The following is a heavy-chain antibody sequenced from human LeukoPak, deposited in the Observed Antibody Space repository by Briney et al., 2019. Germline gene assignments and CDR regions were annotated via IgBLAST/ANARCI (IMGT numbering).Heavy chain of an antibody. V-gene: IGHV3-33*08. D-gene: IGHD3-22*01. CDR2: IWYDGSNK. Sequence: GRSLRLSCAASGFTFSSYAMHWVRQAPGKGLEWVAVIWYDGSNKYYADSVKGRFTISRDNSKNTLYLQMNSLRAEDTAVYYCARDEALVVVNPTIDYWGQGTLVTVSS. CDR3: ARDEALVVVNPTIDY. J-gene: IGHJ4*02. CDR1: GFTFSSYA.